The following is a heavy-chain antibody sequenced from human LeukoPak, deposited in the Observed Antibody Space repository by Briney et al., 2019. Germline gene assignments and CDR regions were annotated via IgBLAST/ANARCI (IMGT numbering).Heavy chain of an antibody. CDR2: IYHSGST. CDR1: GGSISSGGYS. D-gene: IGHD3-3*01. CDR3: ARGRSLEWFRGSHYYTLDV. Sequence: PSQTLSLTCAVSGGSISSGGYSWSWIRQPPGKGLEWIGYIYHSGSTYYNPSLKSRVTISVDRSKNQFSLKLSSVTAADTGVYYCARGRSLEWFRGSHYYTLDVWGQGTTVTVSS. V-gene: IGHV4-30-2*01. J-gene: IGHJ6*02.